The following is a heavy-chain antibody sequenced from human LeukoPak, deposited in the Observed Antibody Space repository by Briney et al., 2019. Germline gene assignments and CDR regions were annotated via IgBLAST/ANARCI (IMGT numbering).Heavy chain of an antibody. CDR1: GGSISSSY. Sequence: TSETLSLTCSVSGGSISSSYWSWIRQAPGKGLEWIGQMYYSGSTNYNPSLKSRVAMSVDTSKNQFSLKLTSVTAADTAVYYCAREGMIATGREPAEIWGQGTMVTVSS. CDR2: MYYSGST. V-gene: IGHV4-59*01. CDR3: AREGMIATGREPAEI. J-gene: IGHJ3*02. D-gene: IGHD3-22*01.